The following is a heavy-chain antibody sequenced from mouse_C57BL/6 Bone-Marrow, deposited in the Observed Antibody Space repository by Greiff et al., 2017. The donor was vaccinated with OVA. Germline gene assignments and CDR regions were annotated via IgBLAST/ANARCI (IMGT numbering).Heavy chain of an antibody. D-gene: IGHD2-4*01. Sequence: VQLQQSGAELVKPGASVKLSCTASGFNIKDYYMHWVKQRTEQGLEWIGRIDPEDGETKYAPTFKGKATITADTSSNTAYLQLSSLTSEDTAVYYCAREFYDYDDWFAYWGQGTLVTVSA. CDR3: AREFYDYDDWFAY. CDR2: IDPEDGET. CDR1: GFNIKDYY. J-gene: IGHJ3*01. V-gene: IGHV14-2*01.